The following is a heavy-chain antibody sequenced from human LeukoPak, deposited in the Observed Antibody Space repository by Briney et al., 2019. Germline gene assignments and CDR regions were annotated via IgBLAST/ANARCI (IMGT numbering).Heavy chain of an antibody. D-gene: IGHD3-22*01. Sequence: SDTLSLTCTVSGGSISSYYWSWIRQPAGKGLEWIGRIYTSGSTNYNPSLKSRVTMSVDTSKNQFSLKLSSVTAADTAVYYCARDKFPEWDYYDSSGYHDAFDIWGQGTMVTVSS. CDR2: IYTSGST. V-gene: IGHV4-4*07. CDR3: ARDKFPEWDYYDSSGYHDAFDI. CDR1: GGSISSYY. J-gene: IGHJ3*02.